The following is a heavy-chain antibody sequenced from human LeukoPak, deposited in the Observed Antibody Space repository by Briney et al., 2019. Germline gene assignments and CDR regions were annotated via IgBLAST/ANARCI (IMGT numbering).Heavy chain of an antibody. CDR3: ARGFSSSHFYSWFDP. Sequence: GGSLRLSCTASGFTFSIYSMNWVRQAPGKGLEWVSCISSSSSDIYYADSVKGRFTISRDNPKNSLYLQMNSLRAEDTAVYYCARGFSSSHFYSWFDPWGQGTLVTVSS. CDR2: ISSSSSDI. CDR1: GFTFSIYS. J-gene: IGHJ5*02. V-gene: IGHV3-21*05. D-gene: IGHD2-15*01.